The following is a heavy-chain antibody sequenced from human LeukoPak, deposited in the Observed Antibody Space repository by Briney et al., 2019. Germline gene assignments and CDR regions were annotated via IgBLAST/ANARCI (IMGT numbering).Heavy chain of an antibody. J-gene: IGHJ4*02. Sequence: ASVKVSCKASGYTFTGYYMHWVRRAPGQGLEWMGWINPNSGGTNYAQKFQGRVTMTRDTSISTAYMELSRLRSDDTAVYYCARDNLAAAGSFDYWGQGTLVTVSS. V-gene: IGHV1-2*02. CDR2: INPNSGGT. CDR3: ARDNLAAAGSFDY. CDR1: GYTFTGYY. D-gene: IGHD6-13*01.